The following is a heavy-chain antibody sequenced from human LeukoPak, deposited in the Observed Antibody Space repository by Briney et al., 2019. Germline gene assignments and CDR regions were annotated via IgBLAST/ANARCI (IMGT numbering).Heavy chain of an antibody. CDR2: ISGSGGST. CDR1: GFTFSNFW. J-gene: IGHJ4*02. Sequence: GGSLRLSCVVSGFTFSNFWMHWVRQAPAKGLEWVSAISGSGGSTYYADSVKGRFTISRGNSKNTLYLQMNSLRAEDTAVYYCAKDPVDYWGQGTLVTVSS. CDR3: AKDPVDY. V-gene: IGHV3-23*01.